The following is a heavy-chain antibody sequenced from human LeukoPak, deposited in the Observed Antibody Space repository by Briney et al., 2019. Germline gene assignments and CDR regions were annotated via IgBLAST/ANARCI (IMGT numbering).Heavy chain of an antibody. CDR3: VRDSDDYYWALDF. CDR2: IYYSGST. V-gene: IGHV4-39*02. D-gene: IGHD3-10*01. CDR1: GGSISSSSYY. J-gene: IGHJ4*02. Sequence: PSETLSLTCTVSGGSISSSSYYWGWIRQPPGKGLEWIGSIYYSGSTYYNPSLKSRVTISVDTSKNQFSLKLSSVTAADTAVYYCVRDSDDYYWALDFWGQGTPVTVSS.